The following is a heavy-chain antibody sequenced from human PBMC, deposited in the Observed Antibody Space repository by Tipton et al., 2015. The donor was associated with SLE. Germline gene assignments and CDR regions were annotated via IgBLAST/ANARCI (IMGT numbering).Heavy chain of an antibody. CDR2: ISSSSSYI. CDR1: GFTFSSYS. D-gene: IGHD6-6*01. Sequence: SLRLSCAASGFTFSSYSMNWVRQAPGKGLEWVSSISSSSSYIYYADSVKGRFTISRDNSKNTPYLQMNSLRAEDTAVYYCAKRHSSSRRPVDYWGQGTLVTVSS. J-gene: IGHJ4*02. V-gene: IGHV3-21*04. CDR3: AKRHSSSRRPVDY.